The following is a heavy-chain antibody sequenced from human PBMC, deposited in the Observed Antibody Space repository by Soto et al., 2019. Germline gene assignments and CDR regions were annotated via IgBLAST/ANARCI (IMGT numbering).Heavy chain of an antibody. CDR1: GDSISSGNKY. V-gene: IGHV4-30-4*01. D-gene: IGHD3-16*01. CDR2: IYSSGST. CDR3: ARVPAPFDYYYAMDV. J-gene: IGHJ6*02. Sequence: SETLSLTCTVSGDSISSGNKYWSWIRQPPGKGLEWIGYIYSSGSTYYNPSLKSRLSISLHTSDNQLSRKFDSVTDADSAVYYCARVPAPFDYYYAMDVWGHGTTVTVSS.